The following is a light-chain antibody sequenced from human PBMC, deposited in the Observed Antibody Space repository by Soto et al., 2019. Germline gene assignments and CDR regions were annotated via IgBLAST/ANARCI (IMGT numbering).Light chain of an antibody. CDR3: GSYAGHSAMV. V-gene: IGLV2-23*02. Sequence: QSALTQPASVSGSRGQSITISCTGTSSNVGSYNFVSCYRQYPGNAPELIIYEVSQRPSTFFHRFSGSTSGNTAFLTSSGLSSDDADDYYGGSYAGHSAMVFGGGTKVTVL. CDR2: EVS. CDR1: SSNVGSYNF. J-gene: IGLJ2*01.